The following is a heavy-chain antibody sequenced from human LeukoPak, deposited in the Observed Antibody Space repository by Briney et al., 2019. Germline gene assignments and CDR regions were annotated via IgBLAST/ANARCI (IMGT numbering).Heavy chain of an antibody. V-gene: IGHV4-34*01. D-gene: IGHD3-3*01. CDR2: ISYSGTT. Sequence: PSETLSLTCAVYGGSFSGYYWGWIRQPPGKGLEWIGSISYSGTTYYNPSLKSRVTISVDTSKNQFSLKLNSVTAADTAVYYCARDPDLWSGYYNFDYWGQGTLVTVSS. CDR1: GGSFSGYY. CDR3: ARDPDLWSGYYNFDY. J-gene: IGHJ4*02.